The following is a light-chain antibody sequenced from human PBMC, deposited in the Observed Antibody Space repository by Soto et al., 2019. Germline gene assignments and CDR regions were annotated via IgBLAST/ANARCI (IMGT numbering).Light chain of an antibody. CDR3: QSFDSSNQV. CDR1: SGSIASNY. Sequence: NFILTQPHSVSESPGKTVTISCTRSSGSIASNYVQWYQQRPGSSPTTVIFEDNQRPSGVPDRFSGSIASSSNSASLTISGLKTEDEADYYCQSFDSSNQVFGGGTKLTVL. V-gene: IGLV6-57*01. J-gene: IGLJ3*02. CDR2: EDN.